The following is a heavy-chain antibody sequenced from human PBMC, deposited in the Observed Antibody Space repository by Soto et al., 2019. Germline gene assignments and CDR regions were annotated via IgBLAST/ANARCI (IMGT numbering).Heavy chain of an antibody. J-gene: IGHJ4*02. CDR3: AKAGRWSAWS. CDR1: GFTFSSYG. D-gene: IGHD1-1*01. CDR2: ISGGGST. V-gene: IGHV3-23*01. Sequence: PGGSLRLSCAASGFTFSSYGMRWVRQAPGKGLEWVSSISGGGSTYYADSVKGRFTISRDNSKNTVYLQMTGLRAEDTAVYYCAKAGRWSAWSWGQGTLVTVSS.